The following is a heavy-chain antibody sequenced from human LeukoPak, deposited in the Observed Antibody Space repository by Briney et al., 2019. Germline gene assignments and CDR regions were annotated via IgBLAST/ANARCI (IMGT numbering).Heavy chain of an antibody. Sequence: GGSLRLSCSASGFTFSDYPMHWVRQTPGKGLEYVSAISKNGDDTYYADSVKGRFTISRDNSKNTLYLQMNSLRAEDTAVYYCTRDLSWYFFDYWGQGTLVTVSS. CDR2: ISKNGDDT. D-gene: IGHD6-13*01. CDR1: GFTFSDYP. J-gene: IGHJ4*02. V-gene: IGHV3-64*04. CDR3: TRDLSWYFFDY.